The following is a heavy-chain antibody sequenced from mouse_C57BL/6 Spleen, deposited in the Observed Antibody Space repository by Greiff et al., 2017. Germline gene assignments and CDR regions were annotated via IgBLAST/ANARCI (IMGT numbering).Heavy chain of an antibody. CDR1: GYAFSSSW. Sequence: QVQLKQSGPELVKPGASVKISCKASGYAFSSSWMNWVKQRPGKGLEWIGRIYPGDGDTNYNGKFKGKATLTADKSSSTAYMQLSSLTSEDSAVYFCAREGDYYDYYAMDYWGQGTSVTVSS. J-gene: IGHJ4*01. D-gene: IGHD1-1*01. V-gene: IGHV1-82*01. CDR2: IYPGDGDT. CDR3: AREGDYYDYYAMDY.